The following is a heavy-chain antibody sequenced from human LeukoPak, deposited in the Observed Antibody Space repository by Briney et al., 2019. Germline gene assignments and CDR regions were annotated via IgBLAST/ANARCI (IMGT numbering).Heavy chain of an antibody. V-gene: IGHV1-69*13. CDR3: ARDRGVAAPFDY. CDR1: GGTFSSYA. CDR2: IIPIFGTA. Sequence: GASVKVSCKASGGTFSSYAISWVRQTPGQGLEWMGGIIPIFGTANYAQKFQGRVTITADESTSTAYMELSSLRSEDTAVYYCARDRGVAAPFDYWGQGTLVTVSS. D-gene: IGHD6-19*01. J-gene: IGHJ4*02.